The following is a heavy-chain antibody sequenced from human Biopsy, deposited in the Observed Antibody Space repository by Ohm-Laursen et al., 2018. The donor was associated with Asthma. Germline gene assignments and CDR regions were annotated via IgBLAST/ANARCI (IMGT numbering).Heavy chain of an antibody. J-gene: IGHJ3*02. CDR2: ISKDASTQ. V-gene: IGHV3-30*01. Sequence: SLRLSCTALGISFSNFAIHWVRQAPGKGLEWVGVISKDASTQDYADSVKGRFTMARDNSKNTLDLQMNSLREEDTAVYYCVRDGTDDAFDIWGQGTVVSVSS. D-gene: IGHD1-1*01. CDR1: GISFSNFA. CDR3: VRDGTDDAFDI.